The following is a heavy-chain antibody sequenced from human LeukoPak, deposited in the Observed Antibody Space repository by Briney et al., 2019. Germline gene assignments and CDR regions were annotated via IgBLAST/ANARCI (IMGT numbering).Heavy chain of an antibody. D-gene: IGHD6-13*01. CDR2: ISYDGSNT. CDR1: GFTFRTYG. Sequence: GRSLRLSCAASGFTFRTYGMHWVRQAPGKGLEWVAVISYDGSNTYYADSVKGRFTISRDNSENTLYLQMDSLRAEDTAVYYCAKEGDISSSWYLSNYFDYWGQGTLVTVSS. CDR3: AKEGDISSSWYLSNYFDY. V-gene: IGHV3-30*18. J-gene: IGHJ4*02.